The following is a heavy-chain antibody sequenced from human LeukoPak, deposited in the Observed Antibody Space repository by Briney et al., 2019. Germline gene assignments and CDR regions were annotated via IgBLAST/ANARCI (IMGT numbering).Heavy chain of an antibody. Sequence: GGSLRLSCAASGFTFSSYAMHWVRQAPGKGLEWVAVVSYDGSNKYYADSVKGRFTISRDNSKNTLYLQMNSLRAEDTAVYYCARDLNITVAATGYFDYWGQGTLVTVSS. D-gene: IGHD6-19*01. CDR3: ARDLNITVAATGYFDY. CDR1: GFTFSSYA. V-gene: IGHV3-30-3*01. CDR2: VSYDGSNK. J-gene: IGHJ4*02.